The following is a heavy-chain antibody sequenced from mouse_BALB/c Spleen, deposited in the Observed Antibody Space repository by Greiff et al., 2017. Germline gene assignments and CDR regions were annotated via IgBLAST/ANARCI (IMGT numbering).Heavy chain of an antibody. CDR2: IYPSDSYT. V-gene: IGHV1-69*02. CDR3: TRSGYYFDY. D-gene: IGHD1-2*01. Sequence: QVQLQQPGAELVRPGASVKLSCKASGYTFTSYWINWVKQRPGQGLEWIGNIYPSDSYTNYNQKFKDKATLTVDKSSSTAYMQLSSPTSEESAVYYCTRSGYYFDYWGQGTTLTVSS. CDR1: GYTFTSYW. J-gene: IGHJ2*01.